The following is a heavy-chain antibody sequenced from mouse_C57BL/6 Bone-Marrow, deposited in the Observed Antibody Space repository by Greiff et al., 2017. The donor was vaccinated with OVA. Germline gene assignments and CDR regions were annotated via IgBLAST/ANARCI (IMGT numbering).Heavy chain of an antibody. CDR1: GYPFTSYW. CDR2: IYPGSGST. J-gene: IGHJ4*01. V-gene: IGHV1-55*01. Sequence: QVQLKHPGAELVKPGASVKMSCKASGYPFTSYWITWVKQRPGQGLEWIGDIYPGSGSTNYNEKFKSKATLTVDTSASTAYMQLSSLTSEDSAVYYCARRDYGNPYYAMDYWGQGTSVTVSS. CDR3: ARRDYGNPYYAMDY. D-gene: IGHD2-1*01.